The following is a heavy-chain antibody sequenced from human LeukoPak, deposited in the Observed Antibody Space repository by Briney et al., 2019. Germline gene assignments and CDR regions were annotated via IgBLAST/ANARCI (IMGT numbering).Heavy chain of an antibody. J-gene: IGHJ3*02. CDR3: ARVRHSGVRDAFDI. CDR1: GGSISSDGYS. V-gene: IGHV4-30-2*01. Sequence: PSETLSLTCVVSGGSISSDGYSWSWIRQPPGKGLEWIAYIYHSGNTYYNPSLKSRVTMSVDRSKNQFSLNLSSVTAADTAVYYCARVRHSGVRDAFDIWGQGTMVTVSS. CDR2: IYHSGNT. D-gene: IGHD5-12*01.